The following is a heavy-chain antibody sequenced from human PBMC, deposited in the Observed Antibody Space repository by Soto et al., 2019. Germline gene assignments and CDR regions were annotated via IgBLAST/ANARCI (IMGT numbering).Heavy chain of an antibody. CDR2: ISGSGGST. V-gene: IGHV3-23*01. J-gene: IGHJ6*02. CDR1: GFTFSSYA. D-gene: IGHD2-2*01. CDR3: AKGQKSPKLSSPRIVVVPAAISSMDV. Sequence: GGSLRLSCAASGFTFSSYAMSWVRQAPGKGLEWVSAISGSGGSTYYADSVKGRFTISRDNSKNTLYLQMNSLRAEDTAVYYCAKGQKSPKLSSPRIVVVPAAISSMDVWGQGTTVTVSS.